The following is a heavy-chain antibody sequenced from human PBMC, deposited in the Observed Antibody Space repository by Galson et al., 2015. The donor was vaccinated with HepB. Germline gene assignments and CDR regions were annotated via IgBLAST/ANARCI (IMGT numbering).Heavy chain of an antibody. Sequence: SLRLSCAASGFTFSDYYMSWIRQAPGKGLEWISYTTNDGSSTYVDSVKGRFTISRDNAKNSLDLQMHSLRAEDTAVYYCARDRGIVSMISAYYMDVWGKGTTVTVSS. CDR1: GFTFSDYY. CDR3: ARDRGIVSMISAYYMDV. V-gene: IGHV3-11*01. CDR2: TTNDGSST. J-gene: IGHJ6*03. D-gene: IGHD5/OR15-5a*01.